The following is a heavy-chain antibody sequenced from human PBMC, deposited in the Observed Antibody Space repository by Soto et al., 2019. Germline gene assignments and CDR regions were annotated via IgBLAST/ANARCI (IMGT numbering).Heavy chain of an antibody. D-gene: IGHD3-22*01. V-gene: IGHV3-33*01. CDR2: IWADGTTK. CDR1: GFDFSKFG. J-gene: IGHJ4*02. Sequence: QVQLVQSGGGVVQPGRSLRLPCAASGFDFSKFGFQWVRQAPGKGLEWVAVIWADGTTKYYAGSVKGRFTISRDNSRNTLYLQMSGLRAEDTAVYFCARERVYDDNYDSFDYWGQGALVTVSS. CDR3: ARERVYDDNYDSFDY.